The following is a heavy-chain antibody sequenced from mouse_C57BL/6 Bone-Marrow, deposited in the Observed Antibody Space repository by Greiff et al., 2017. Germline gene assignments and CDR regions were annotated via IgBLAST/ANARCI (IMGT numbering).Heavy chain of an antibody. V-gene: IGHV1-59*01. J-gene: IGHJ4*01. CDR2: IDPSDSYT. D-gene: IGHD1-1*01. CDR3: ARFITTVNLGAMDD. Sequence: QVQLQQPGAELVRPGTSVKLSCKASGYTFTSYWMHWVKQRPGQGLEWIGVIDPSDSYTNYNQKFKGKATLTVDTSSSTAYMQLSSLTSEDSAVYYCARFITTVNLGAMDDWGQGTSVTVSS. CDR1: GYTFTSYW.